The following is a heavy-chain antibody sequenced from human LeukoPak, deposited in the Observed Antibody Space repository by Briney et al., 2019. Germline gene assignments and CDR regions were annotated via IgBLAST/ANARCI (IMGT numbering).Heavy chain of an antibody. J-gene: IGHJ4*02. CDR3: ARGEGSLFDY. Sequence: PSETLSLTCAVSGGSISSGGYSWSWIRQPPGKGLEWIGYIYHSGSTYYNPSLKSRVTISVDRSKNQFSLKLSSVTAADTAVYYCARGEGSLFDYWGQGTLVTVSS. V-gene: IGHV4-30-2*01. CDR1: GGSISSGGYS. D-gene: IGHD2-21*01. CDR2: IYHSGST.